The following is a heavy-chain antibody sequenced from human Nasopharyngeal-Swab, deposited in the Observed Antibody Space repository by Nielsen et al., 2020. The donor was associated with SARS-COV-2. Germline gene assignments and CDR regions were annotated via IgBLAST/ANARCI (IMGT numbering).Heavy chain of an antibody. V-gene: IGHV3-30*18. D-gene: IGHD6-6*01. CDR3: AKATLGNAKYSTILYYFDY. Sequence: WIRQPPGKGLEWVAVISYDGSNKYYADSVKGRFTISRDNSKNTLYLQMNSLRAEDTAAYYCAKATLGNAKYSTILYYFDYWGQGTLVTVSS. J-gene: IGHJ4*02. CDR2: ISYDGSNK.